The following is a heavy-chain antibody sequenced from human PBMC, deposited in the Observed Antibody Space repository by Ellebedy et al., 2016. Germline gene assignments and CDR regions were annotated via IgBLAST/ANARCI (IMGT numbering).Heavy chain of an antibody. V-gene: IGHV4-39*01. CDR2: IYHRGST. D-gene: IGHD1-1*01. J-gene: IGHJ6*04. CDR3: ARHPSGTALDHVDV. CDR1: GGSFSGSDSF. Sequence: SETLSLXXSVSGGSFSGSDSFWGWTRQAPGKGLEWIGNIYHRGSTYYTPSLKSRVTISVDTANNQFFLKLSSVTAADTAVYYCARHPSGTALDHVDVWGKGTTVTVSS.